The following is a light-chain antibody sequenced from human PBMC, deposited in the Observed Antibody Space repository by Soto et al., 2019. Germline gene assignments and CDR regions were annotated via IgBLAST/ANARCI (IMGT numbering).Light chain of an antibody. CDR3: QVLDSSRGHLV. V-gene: IGLV3-21*02. CDR2: DDS. J-gene: IGLJ2*01. Sequence: SYELTQPPSVSVAPGRTARITCGGSDIEDKSVHWYQQKPGQAPLLVVNDDSDRPSGIPERFSGSNSGNRATLTISSVEAGDEGGYYCQVLDSSRGHLVFGRGTQLTVL. CDR1: DIEDKS.